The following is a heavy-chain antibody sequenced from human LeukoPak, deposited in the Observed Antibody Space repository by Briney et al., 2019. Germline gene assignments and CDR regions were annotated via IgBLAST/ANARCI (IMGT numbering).Heavy chain of an antibody. CDR3: ARDLGYTYGYFVFDP. V-gene: IGHV3-48*02. J-gene: IGHJ5*02. CDR1: GFTFSSYS. Sequence: PGGALRLSCAASGFTFSSYSMNSVRQAAGKGLEWGSYISSSSSSIYYADSVKGRFSISRDNAKKTLYLQMNSLRDEDTAVYFCARDLGYTYGYFVFDPWGQGTLVTVSS. CDR2: ISSSSSSI. D-gene: IGHD5-18*01.